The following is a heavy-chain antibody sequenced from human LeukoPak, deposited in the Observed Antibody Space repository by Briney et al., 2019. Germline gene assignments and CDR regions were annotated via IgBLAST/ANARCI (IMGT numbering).Heavy chain of an antibody. V-gene: IGHV3-21*01. CDR3: AREHGGASVYYFDY. CDR1: GFTFSSYS. J-gene: IGHJ4*02. Sequence: GGSLRLSCAASGFTFSSYSMNWVRQAPGKGLEWVSSISRSSSYIYYADSVKGQFTISRDNAKNSLYLQMNSLRAEDTAVYYCAREHGGASVYYFDYWGQGTLVTVSS. D-gene: IGHD4-23*01. CDR2: ISRSSSYI.